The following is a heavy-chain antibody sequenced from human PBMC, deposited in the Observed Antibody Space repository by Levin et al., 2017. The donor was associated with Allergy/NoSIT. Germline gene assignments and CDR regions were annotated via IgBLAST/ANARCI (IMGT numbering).Heavy chain of an antibody. CDR2: ISSSSSYI. D-gene: IGHD3-9*01. Sequence: PGGSLRLSCAASGFTFSSYSMNWVRQAPGKGLEWVSSISSSSSYIYYADSVKGRFTISRDNAKNSLYLQMNSLRAEDTAVYYCARDLSTRILTGYFDFDPWGQGTLVTVSS. CDR3: ARDLSTRILTGYFDFDP. V-gene: IGHV3-21*01. J-gene: IGHJ5*02. CDR1: GFTFSSYS.